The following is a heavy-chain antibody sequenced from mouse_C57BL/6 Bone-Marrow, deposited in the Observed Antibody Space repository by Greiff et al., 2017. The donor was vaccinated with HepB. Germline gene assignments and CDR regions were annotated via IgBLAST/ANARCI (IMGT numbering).Heavy chain of an antibody. Sequence: EVHLVESEGGLVQPGSSMKLSCTASGFTFSDYYMAWVRQVPEKGLEWVANINYDGSSTYYLDSLKSRFIISRDNAKNILYLQMSRLKSEDTATYYCARDKGTRWYFDVWGTGTTVTVSA. CDR2: INYDGSST. J-gene: IGHJ1*03. V-gene: IGHV5-16*01. CDR1: GFTFSDYY. D-gene: IGHD3-3*01. CDR3: ARDKGTRWYFDV.